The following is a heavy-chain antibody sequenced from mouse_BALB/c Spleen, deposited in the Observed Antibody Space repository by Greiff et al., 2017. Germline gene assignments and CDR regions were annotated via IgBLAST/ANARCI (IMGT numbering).Heavy chain of an antibody. CDR3: ATNWDLDY. V-gene: IGHV1-7*01. D-gene: IGHD4-1*01. Sequence: SGAELAKPGASVKMSCKASGYTFTSYWMHWVKQRPGQGLEWIGYINPSTGYTEYNQKFKDKATLTADKSSSTAYMQLSSLTSEDSAVYYCATNWDLDYWGQGTTLTVSS. J-gene: IGHJ2*01. CDR1: GYTFTSYW. CDR2: INPSTGYT.